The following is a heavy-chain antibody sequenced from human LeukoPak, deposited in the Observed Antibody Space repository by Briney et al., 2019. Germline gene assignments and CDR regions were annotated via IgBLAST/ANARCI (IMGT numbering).Heavy chain of an antibody. V-gene: IGHV1-69*13. J-gene: IGHJ3*02. CDR2: IIPIFDTT. D-gene: IGHD1-26*01. CDR3: AKGLDTGIVRDAFDI. Sequence: SVKVSCKASGGTFNTYAISWVRQAPGQGLEWMGGIIPIFDTTNYAQKFQGGVTITADESTSTAYMELSGLRSEDTAVYYCAKGLDTGIVRDAFDIWGQGSMVTVSS. CDR1: GGTFNTYA.